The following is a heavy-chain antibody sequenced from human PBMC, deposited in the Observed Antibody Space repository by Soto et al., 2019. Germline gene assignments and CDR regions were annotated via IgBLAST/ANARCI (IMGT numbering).Heavy chain of an antibody. V-gene: IGHV4-34*01. D-gene: IGHD6-13*01. Sequence: SETLSLTCAVYGGSFSGYYWSWIRQPPGKGLEWIGEINHSGSTNYNPSLKSRVTISVDTSKNQFSLKLSSVTAADTAVYYCARDAYSSSQGRRYYYGMDVWGQGTTVTVS. CDR2: INHSGST. J-gene: IGHJ6*02. CDR1: GGSFSGYY. CDR3: ARDAYSSSQGRRYYYGMDV.